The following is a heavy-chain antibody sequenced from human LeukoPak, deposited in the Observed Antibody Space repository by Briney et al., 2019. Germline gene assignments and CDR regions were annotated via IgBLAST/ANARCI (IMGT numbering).Heavy chain of an antibody. J-gene: IGHJ3*02. D-gene: IGHD4-17*01. CDR3: LTVTFGAFDI. CDR2: IIPIFGTA. CDR1: GGTFSSYA. V-gene: IGHV1-69*13. Sequence: GASVKVSCKASGGTFSSYAISWVRQAPGQGLEWMGGIIPIFGTANYAQKFQGRVTITADESTSTAYMELSSLRSEDTAVYYCLTVTFGAFDIWGQGTMVTVSS.